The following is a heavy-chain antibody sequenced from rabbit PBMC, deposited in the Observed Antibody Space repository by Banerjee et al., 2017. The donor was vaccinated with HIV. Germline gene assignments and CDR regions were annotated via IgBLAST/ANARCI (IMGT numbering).Heavy chain of an antibody. J-gene: IGHJ4*01. CDR3: ARAGSSYYIGFNL. CDR1: GFSFSSSYW. V-gene: IGHV1S45*01. D-gene: IGHD8-1*01. Sequence: QEQLVESGGGLVQPGGSLTLTCTASGFSFSSSYWPCWVRQAPGKRPEWIACIDAGVSGTTYYASWAKGRFTISKTSSTTVTLQMTSLTAADTATYFCARAGSSYYIGFNLWGPGTLVTV. CDR2: IDAGVSGTT.